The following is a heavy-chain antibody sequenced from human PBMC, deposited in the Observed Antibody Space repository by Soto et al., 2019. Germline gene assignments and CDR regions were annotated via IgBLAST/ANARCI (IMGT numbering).Heavy chain of an antibody. J-gene: IGHJ5*02. CDR3: ARGRVTRSGWFDP. Sequence: SETLSLTCAVYGGSVSGYYWSWIRQPPGKGLEWIGEINHSGSTNYNPSLKSRVTISVDTSKNQFSLKLSSVTAADTAVYYCARGRVTRSGWFDPWGQGTLVTVSS. CDR2: INHSGST. V-gene: IGHV4-34*01. D-gene: IGHD3-10*01. CDR1: GGSVSGYY.